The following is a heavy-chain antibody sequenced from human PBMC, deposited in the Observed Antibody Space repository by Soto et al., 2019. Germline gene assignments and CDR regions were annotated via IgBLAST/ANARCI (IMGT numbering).Heavy chain of an antibody. CDR1: GYTFTSYD. CDR3: ARGIRIVGATTVYYFDY. J-gene: IGHJ4*02. V-gene: IGHV1-8*01. CDR2: MNPNSGNT. Sequence: ASVKVSCKASGYTFTSYDINWVRQATGQGLEWMGWMNPNSGNTGYAQKFQGRVTMTRNTSISTAYMELSSLRSEDTAVYYCARGIRIVGATTVYYFDYWGQGTLVTVSS. D-gene: IGHD1-26*01.